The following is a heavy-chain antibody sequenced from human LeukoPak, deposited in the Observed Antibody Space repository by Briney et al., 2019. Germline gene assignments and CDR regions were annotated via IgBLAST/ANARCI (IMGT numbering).Heavy chain of an antibody. D-gene: IGHD3-10*01. CDR1: GFTFSSYE. CDR3: VRQYYYGSGSYLWAPDY. CDR2: ISSSGSNI. J-gene: IGHJ4*02. Sequence: GGSLTLSCAASGFTFSSYEMNCLREAPGKGLEGVSYISSSGSNIYYGHSVKGRFTSCRDNVKKSLYLQMNSLRAEDTDVYYCVRQYYYGSGSYLWAPDYWGQGTLVTVSS. V-gene: IGHV3-48*03.